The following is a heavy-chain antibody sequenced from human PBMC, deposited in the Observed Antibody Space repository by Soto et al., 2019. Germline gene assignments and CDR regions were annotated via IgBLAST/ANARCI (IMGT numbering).Heavy chain of an antibody. D-gene: IGHD3-22*01. CDR2: ISSSSSYI. V-gene: IGHV3-21*01. CDR1: GFTFSSYS. CDR3: ARVKDYYYDSSGYYYIDY. J-gene: IGHJ4*02. Sequence: GGSLRLSCAASGFTFSSYSMNWVRQAPGKGLEWVSSISSSSSYIYYADSVKGRFTISRDNAKNSLYLQMNSLRAEDTAVYYCARVKDYYYDSSGYYYIDYWGQGTLVTVSS.